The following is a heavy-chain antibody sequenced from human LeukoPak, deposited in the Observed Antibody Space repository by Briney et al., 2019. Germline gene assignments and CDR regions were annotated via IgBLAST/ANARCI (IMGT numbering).Heavy chain of an antibody. J-gene: IGHJ4*02. V-gene: IGHV1-8*01. Sequence: ASVKVSCKAFGYTFTSYDINWVRQATGQGLEWMGWMNPNSGNTGYAQKFQGRVTMTRNTSISTAYMELSSLRSEDTAVYYCARGWSPDYGDYGDYWGQGTLVTVSS. D-gene: IGHD4-17*01. CDR2: MNPNSGNT. CDR3: ARGWSPDYGDYGDY. CDR1: GYTFTSYD.